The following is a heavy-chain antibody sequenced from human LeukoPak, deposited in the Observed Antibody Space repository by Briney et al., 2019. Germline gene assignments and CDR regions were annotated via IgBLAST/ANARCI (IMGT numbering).Heavy chain of an antibody. CDR2: IYSGGST. CDR3: ARDRGSYAWDY. CDR1: GFTVSSNY. V-gene: IGHV3-66*02. D-gene: IGHD5-12*01. Sequence: GGSLRLSCAASGFTVSSNYMNWVRQAPGKGLEWVSVIYSGGSTYYADSVKGRFTISRDNSKNTLYLQMNSLRPEDKAVYYCARDRGSYAWDYWGQGTLVTVSS. J-gene: IGHJ4*02.